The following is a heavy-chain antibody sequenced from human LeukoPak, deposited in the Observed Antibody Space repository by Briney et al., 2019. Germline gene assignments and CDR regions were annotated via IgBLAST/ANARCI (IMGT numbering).Heavy chain of an antibody. D-gene: IGHD6-13*01. Sequence: SETLSLTCTVSGGSIGSYYWSWIRQPPGKGLEWIGYIGYSGRTNYNPSLKSRVTISVDTSKNQFSLNLSSVTAADTAVYYCARTLAGFDYWGQGTLVTVSS. J-gene: IGHJ4*02. V-gene: IGHV4-59*01. CDR1: GGSIGSYY. CDR2: IGYSGRT. CDR3: ARTLAGFDY.